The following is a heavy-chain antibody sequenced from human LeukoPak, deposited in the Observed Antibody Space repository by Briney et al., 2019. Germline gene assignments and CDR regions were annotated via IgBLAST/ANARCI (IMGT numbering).Heavy chain of an antibody. V-gene: IGHV4-59*08. J-gene: IGHJ6*02. Sequence: PSETLSLTCTVSGGSISSYYWSWIRQPPGKGLEWIGYIYYSGSTNYNPSLKSRVTTSVDTSKNQFSLKLSSVTAADTAVYYCARHGSDYYYGMDVWGQGTTVTVSS. CDR1: GGSISSYY. CDR3: ARHGSDYYYGMDV. CDR2: IYYSGST.